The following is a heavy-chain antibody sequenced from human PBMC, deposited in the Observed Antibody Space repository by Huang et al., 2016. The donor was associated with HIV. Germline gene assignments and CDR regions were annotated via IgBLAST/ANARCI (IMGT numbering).Heavy chain of an antibody. Sequence: QVQLVESGGGLVKPGGSLRLSCAASGFTFSDYYVSWIRQGPVKGAEWVSYIRSTCNTIYDPYCVKGRFTSSRDNAKNALCLQMNSLRAEDTAIYYCARKGRDDFWSGYPDYWGQGTLVTVS. J-gene: IGHJ4*02. CDR2: IRSTCNTI. D-gene: IGHD3-3*01. CDR3: ARKGRDDFWSGYPDY. V-gene: IGHV3-11*04. CDR1: GFTFSDYY.